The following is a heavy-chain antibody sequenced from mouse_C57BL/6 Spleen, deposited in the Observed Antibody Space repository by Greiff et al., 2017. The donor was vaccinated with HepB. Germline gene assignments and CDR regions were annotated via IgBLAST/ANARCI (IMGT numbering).Heavy chain of an antibody. CDR2: IWSGGST. J-gene: IGHJ3*01. CDR3: ARFDGYYPWFAY. D-gene: IGHD2-3*01. V-gene: IGHV2-2*01. CDR1: GFSLTSYG. Sequence: VQLQQSGPGLVQPSQSLSITCTVSGFSLTSYGVHWVRQSPGKGLEWLGVIWSGGSTDYNAAFISRLSISKDNSKSQVFFKMNSLQADDTAIYYCARFDGYYPWFAYWGQGTLVTVSA.